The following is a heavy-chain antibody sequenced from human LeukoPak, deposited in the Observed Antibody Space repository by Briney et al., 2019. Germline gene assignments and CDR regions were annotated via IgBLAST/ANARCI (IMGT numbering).Heavy chain of an antibody. Sequence: GGSLRLSCAASGFTFSSYGMSWVRQAPGKGLEWVSAISGSGGSTYYADSVKGRFTISRDNSKNTLYLQMNSLRAEDTAVYYCAKVGYGDYGSFVYWGQGTLVSVSS. J-gene: IGHJ4*02. V-gene: IGHV3-23*01. CDR3: AKVGYGDYGSFVY. CDR2: ISGSGGST. D-gene: IGHD4-17*01. CDR1: GFTFSSYG.